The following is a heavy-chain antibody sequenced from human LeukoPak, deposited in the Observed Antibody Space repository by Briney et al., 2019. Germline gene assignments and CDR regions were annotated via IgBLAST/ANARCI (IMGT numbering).Heavy chain of an antibody. Sequence: GGSLRLSCAASGFSFSSYAMTWVRQAPGKGPEWISSITDSGGNTYSADSVEGRFTISRDNSKNILYLQMNSLRVEDTAVYYCAKAPERSCNGASCYPLDYWGQGTLVTVSS. J-gene: IGHJ4*02. CDR1: GFSFSSYA. D-gene: IGHD2-15*01. CDR2: ITDSGGNT. V-gene: IGHV3-23*01. CDR3: AKAPERSCNGASCYPLDY.